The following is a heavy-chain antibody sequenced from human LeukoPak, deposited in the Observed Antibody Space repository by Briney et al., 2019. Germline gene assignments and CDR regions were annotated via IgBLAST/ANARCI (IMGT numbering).Heavy chain of an antibody. D-gene: IGHD3-10*01. CDR3: ARLSVTMVRGGTDAFDI. CDR2: IYSGGST. V-gene: IGHV3-53*04. CDR1: GFTVSSNY. Sequence: GESLRLSCAASGFTVSSNYMSWVRQAPGKGLEWVSVIYSGGSTYYADSVKGRFTISRHNSKNTLYLQMNSLRAEDTAVYYCARLSVTMVRGGTDAFDIWGQGTMVTVSS. J-gene: IGHJ3*02.